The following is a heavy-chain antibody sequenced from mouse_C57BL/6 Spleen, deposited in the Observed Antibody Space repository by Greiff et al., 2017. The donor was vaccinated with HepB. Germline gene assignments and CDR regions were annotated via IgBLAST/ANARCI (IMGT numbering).Heavy chain of an antibody. Sequence: EVQLQQSGPELVKPGASVKMSCKASGYTFTDYNMHWVKQSHGKSLEWIGYINPNNGGTSYNQKFKGKATLTGNKSSSTAYMELRSLTSEDSAVYYCARSYYYDGYDYDYWGQGTTLTVSS. J-gene: IGHJ2*01. CDR3: ARSYYYDGYDYDY. D-gene: IGHD1-1*01. CDR1: GYTFTDYN. V-gene: IGHV1-22*01. CDR2: INPNNGGT.